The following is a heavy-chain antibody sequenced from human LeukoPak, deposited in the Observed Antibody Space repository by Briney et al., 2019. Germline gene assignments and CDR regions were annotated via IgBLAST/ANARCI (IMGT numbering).Heavy chain of an antibody. CDR2: IIPIFGTA. CDR1: GGTFSSYA. J-gene: IGHJ5*02. CDR3: ASSSSGQHDP. D-gene: IGHD6-13*01. Sequence: SVKVSCKASGGTFSSYAISWVRQAPGQGLEWMGGIIPIFGTANYAQKFQGRVTITADKSTSTAYMELSSPRSEDTAVYYCASSSSGQHDPWGQGTLVTVSS. V-gene: IGHV1-69*06.